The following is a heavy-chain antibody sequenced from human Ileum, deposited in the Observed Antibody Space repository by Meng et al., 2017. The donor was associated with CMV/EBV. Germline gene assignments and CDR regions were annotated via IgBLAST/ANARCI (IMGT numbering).Heavy chain of an antibody. CDR3: TRGPNSIYCPNYVCSDDGFDA. CDR1: GLTVNNNY. V-gene: IGHV3-53*01. J-gene: IGHJ3*01. CDR2: LYSDYSTLGAYT. Sequence: GESLKISCAASGLTVNNNYMNWVRQTPGKGLEWVAVLYSDYSTLGAYTHYADSVRGRFTISRDNARNSLYLQMNNLRAEDTALYYCTRGPNSIYCPNYVCSDDGFDAWGHGTMVTVSS. D-gene: IGHD5/OR15-5a*01.